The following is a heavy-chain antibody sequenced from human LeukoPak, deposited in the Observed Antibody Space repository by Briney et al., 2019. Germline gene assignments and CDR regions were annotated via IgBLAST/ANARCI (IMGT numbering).Heavy chain of an antibody. J-gene: IGHJ4*02. CDR1: GFTFSTYA. Sequence: GGSLRLSCAVSGFTFSTYAMSWVRQAPGKGLEWVSAITGSGGSTYYADSVRGRFTISRDNSKNTLYLQMDSLRVEDTALYYCARDRNYDYFDYWGQGTLVTVSS. V-gene: IGHV3-23*01. CDR2: ITGSGGST. CDR3: ARDRNYDYFDY. D-gene: IGHD4-11*01.